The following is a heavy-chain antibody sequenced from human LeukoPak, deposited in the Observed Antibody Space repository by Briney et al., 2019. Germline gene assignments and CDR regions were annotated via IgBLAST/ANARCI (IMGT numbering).Heavy chain of an antibody. J-gene: IGHJ5*02. D-gene: IGHD6-13*01. CDR3: ARPASLAAAGSPNWFDP. Sequence: ASVKVSCKASGYTFTGYYMHWVRQAPGQGLEWMGWINPNSGGTSYAQKFQGRVTMTRDTSISTAYMELSRLRSDDTAVYYCARPASLAAAGSPNWFDPWGQGTLVTVSS. V-gene: IGHV1-2*02. CDR1: GYTFTGYY. CDR2: INPNSGGT.